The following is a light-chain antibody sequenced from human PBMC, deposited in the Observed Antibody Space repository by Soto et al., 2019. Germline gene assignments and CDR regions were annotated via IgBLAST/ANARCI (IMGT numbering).Light chain of an antibody. CDR2: GIS. J-gene: IGKJ5*01. CDR3: QQYGTSEII. CDR1: QSVTSNY. V-gene: IGKV3-20*01. Sequence: EIVLTQSPATLSLSPGERATLSCRASQSVTSNYLAWYQQKPGKAPRLLIHGISNRATGVPDRFSGSGSGTDFTLTISRLETEDFAVFYCQQYGTSEIIFGQGTRREIK.